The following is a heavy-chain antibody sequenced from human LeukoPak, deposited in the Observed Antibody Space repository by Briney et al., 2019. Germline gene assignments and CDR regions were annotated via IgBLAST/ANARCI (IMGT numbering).Heavy chain of an antibody. CDR1: GFTVSSNY. D-gene: IGHD3-10*01. CDR2: MYSGGST. Sequence: GGSLRLSCAASGFTVSSNYMSWVRQAPGKGLEWVSMMYSGGSTYYADSVKGRFTISRDSSKNTFYLHMNSLRAEDTDVYYCARRGGGYYFDYWGQGTLVTVSS. CDR3: ARRGGGYYFDY. V-gene: IGHV3-53*01. J-gene: IGHJ4*02.